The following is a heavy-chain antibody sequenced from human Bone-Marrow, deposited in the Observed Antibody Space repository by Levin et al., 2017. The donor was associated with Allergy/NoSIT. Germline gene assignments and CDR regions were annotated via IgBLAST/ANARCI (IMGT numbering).Heavy chain of an antibody. CDR1: GSVSSYW. CDR3: ARRRAVGGGLDY. V-gene: IGHV5-51*01. Sequence: GGSLRLSCEGSGSVSSYWIAWVRHQPGKGLEWMGVIYPADSDVKYSPSFEGQVTISADKSLTSASLQWNSLQASDSGIYYCARRRAVGGGLDYWGQGTLVTVSS. CDR2: IYPADSDV. D-gene: IGHD6-19*01. J-gene: IGHJ4*02.